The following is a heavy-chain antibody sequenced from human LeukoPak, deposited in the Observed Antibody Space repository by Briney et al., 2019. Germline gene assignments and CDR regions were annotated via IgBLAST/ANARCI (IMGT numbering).Heavy chain of an antibody. D-gene: IGHD2-2*01. CDR1: GYTLTELS. CDR3: ATETIVPAAPYYSYGTDV. Sequence: ASVKVSCKVSGYTLTELSMHWVRQAPGKGLEWMGGFDPEDGETIYAQKFQGRVTMTEDTSTDTAYMELSTLRSEDTAVYYCATETIVPAAPYYSYGTDVWGQGTTVTVSS. CDR2: FDPEDGET. J-gene: IGHJ6*02. V-gene: IGHV1-24*01.